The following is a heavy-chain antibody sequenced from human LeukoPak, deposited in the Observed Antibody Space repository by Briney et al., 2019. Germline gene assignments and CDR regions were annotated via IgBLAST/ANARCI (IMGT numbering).Heavy chain of an antibody. J-gene: IGHJ4*02. V-gene: IGHV1-24*01. CDR1: GYTLTELS. CDR2: FDPEDGET. D-gene: IGHD3-22*01. Sequence: ASVKVSCKVSGYTLTELSMHWVRQAPGKGLEWMGGFDPEDGETIYAQKFQGRVTMAEDTSTDTAYMELSSLRSEDTAVYYCATEPYSSGYPRDSKPSYTFDYWGQGTLVTVSS. CDR3: ATEPYSSGYPRDSKPSYTFDY.